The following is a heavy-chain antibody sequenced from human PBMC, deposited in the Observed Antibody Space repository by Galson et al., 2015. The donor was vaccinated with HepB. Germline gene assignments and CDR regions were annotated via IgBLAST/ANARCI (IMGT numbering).Heavy chain of an antibody. CDR1: GYTLTELS. CDR2: FDPEDGET. V-gene: IGHV1-24*01. J-gene: IGHJ4*02. CDR3: ATSSVGAIPLFDY. Sequence: SVKVSCKVSGYTLTELSMHWVRQAPGKGLEWMGGFDPEDGETIYAQKFQGGVTMTEDTSTDTAYMELSSLRSEDTAVYYCATSSVGAIPLFDYWGQGTLVTVSS. D-gene: IGHD1-26*01.